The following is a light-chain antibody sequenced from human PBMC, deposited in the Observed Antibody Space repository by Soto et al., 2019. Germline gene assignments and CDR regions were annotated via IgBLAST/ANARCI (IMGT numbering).Light chain of an antibody. CDR1: QSISSY. CDR3: QQSYSTPMYS. V-gene: IGKV1-39*01. CDR2: AAS. J-gene: IGKJ2*01. Sequence: DIQMTQSPSSLSASVGDRVTITCRASQSISSYLNCYQQKPGKAPKLLIYAASSLQSGVPSSFSGSGSGTDFTRTISSLQPEDFATYYCQQSYSTPMYSCVQGTKLEIK.